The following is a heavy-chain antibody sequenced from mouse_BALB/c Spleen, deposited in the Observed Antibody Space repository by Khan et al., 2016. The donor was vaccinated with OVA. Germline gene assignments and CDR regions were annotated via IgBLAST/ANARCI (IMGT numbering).Heavy chain of an antibody. J-gene: IGHJ3*01. CDR1: GYTFTSYT. CDR3: VRAGAYSRNDGWIAY. CDR2: INPSNGYT. D-gene: IGHD2-12*01. V-gene: IGHV1-4*01. Sequence: QVQLQQSGAELARPGASVKMSCKASGYTFTSYTIHWIKLRPGQGLEWIGYINPSNGYTNYNQKFKDKATLTADKSSTTAYKQKSSLTSDDSAVYNCVRAGAYSRNDGWIAYWGQGTLVTVSA.